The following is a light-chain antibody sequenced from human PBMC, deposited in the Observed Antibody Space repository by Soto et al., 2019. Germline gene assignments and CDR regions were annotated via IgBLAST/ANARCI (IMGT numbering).Light chain of an antibody. CDR3: GAWDSSLSVWV. V-gene: IGLV1-51*01. J-gene: IGLJ3*02. Sequence: QSALTQPPSVSAAPGQRVTISCSGSSSNIGNDYVSWYQQLPGTAPKLLIYDNNNRPSGIPDRFSGSKSGTSATLGITGLQTGDEADYYCGAWDSSLSVWVFGGGTKLTVL. CDR2: DNN. CDR1: SSNIGNDY.